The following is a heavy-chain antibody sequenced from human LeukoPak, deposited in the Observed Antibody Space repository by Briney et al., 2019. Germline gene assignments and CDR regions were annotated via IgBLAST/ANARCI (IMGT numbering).Heavy chain of an antibody. CDR3: VKEAGGPFDY. Sequence: GGSLRLSCAASGFTFSSYSMNWVRQAPGKGLEWVSSISSSSSYIYYADSVKGRFTISRDNAKNSLYLQMNGLRAEDTAVYYCVKEAGGPFDYWGQGTLVTVSS. CDR1: GFTFSSYS. CDR2: ISSSSSYI. J-gene: IGHJ4*02. D-gene: IGHD3-10*01. V-gene: IGHV3-21*01.